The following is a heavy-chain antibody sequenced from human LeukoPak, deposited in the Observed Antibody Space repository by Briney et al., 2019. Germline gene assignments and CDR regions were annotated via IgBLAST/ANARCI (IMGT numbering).Heavy chain of an antibody. Sequence: KPSETLSLTCTVSGGSISSYYWSWIRQPPGKGLEWIGYIYYSGSTNYNPSLKSRVTISVDTSKNQFSLKLSSVTAADTAVYYCARQQDSSGYCDYWGQGTLVTVFS. CDR2: IYYSGST. CDR1: GGSISSYY. CDR3: ARQQDSSGYCDY. D-gene: IGHD3-22*01. V-gene: IGHV4-59*08. J-gene: IGHJ4*02.